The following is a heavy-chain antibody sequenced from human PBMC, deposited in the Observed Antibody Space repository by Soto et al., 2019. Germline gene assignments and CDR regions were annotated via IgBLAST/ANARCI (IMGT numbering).Heavy chain of an antibody. D-gene: IGHD3-10*01. Sequence: SVKVSCKASGGTFSSYAISWVRQAPGQGLEWMGGIIPIFGTANYAQKFQGRVTITADESTSTAYMELSSLRSEDTAVYYCARGVLLWFGEFHYYYYGMDVWGQGTTVTVSS. J-gene: IGHJ6*02. CDR1: GGTFSSYA. V-gene: IGHV1-69*13. CDR3: ARGVLLWFGEFHYYYYGMDV. CDR2: IIPIFGTA.